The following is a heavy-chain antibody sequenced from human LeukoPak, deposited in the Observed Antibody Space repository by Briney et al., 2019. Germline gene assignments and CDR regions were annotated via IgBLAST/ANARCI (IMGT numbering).Heavy chain of an antibody. CDR3: AGDGVGALPGDAFDI. CDR2: INLDGTDI. CDR1: GFSFSTHS. J-gene: IGHJ3*02. V-gene: IGHV3-21*05. D-gene: IGHD6-6*01. Sequence: GGSLTLSCAASGFSFSTHSMNWVRQAPGKGLEWISLINLDGTDIHYGESVKGRFTISRDNAKNSLYLQMHTLRAEDTAVYYCAGDGVGALPGDAFDIWSQGTLVTVSS.